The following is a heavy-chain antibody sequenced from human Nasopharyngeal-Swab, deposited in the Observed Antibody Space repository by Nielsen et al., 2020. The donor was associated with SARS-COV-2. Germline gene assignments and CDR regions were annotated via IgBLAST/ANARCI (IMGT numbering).Heavy chain of an antibody. D-gene: IGHD5-18*01. J-gene: IGHJ6*02. CDR2: ISSSSSYI. CDR3: ARDPHVDTAMDLYYYYGMDV. CDR1: GFTFSSYS. Sequence: GGSLRLSCAASGFTFSSYSMNWVRQAPGKGLEWVSSISSSSSYIYYADSVKGRFTISRDNAKNSLYLQMNSLRAEDTAVYYCARDPHVDTAMDLYYYYGMDVWGQGTTVTVSS. V-gene: IGHV3-21*01.